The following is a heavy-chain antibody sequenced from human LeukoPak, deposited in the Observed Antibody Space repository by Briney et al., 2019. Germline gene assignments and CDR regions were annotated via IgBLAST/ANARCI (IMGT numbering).Heavy chain of an antibody. CDR3: ARAPYDSSGFDAFDI. J-gene: IGHJ3*02. CDR1: GFTFSSYA. D-gene: IGHD3-22*01. Sequence: PGGSLRLSCAASGFTFSSYAMHWVRQAPGKGLEWVAVISYDGSNKYYADSVKGRFTISRDNSKNTLYLQMNSLRAEDTAVYYRARAPYDSSGFDAFDIWGQGTMVTVSS. V-gene: IGHV3-30-3*01. CDR2: ISYDGSNK.